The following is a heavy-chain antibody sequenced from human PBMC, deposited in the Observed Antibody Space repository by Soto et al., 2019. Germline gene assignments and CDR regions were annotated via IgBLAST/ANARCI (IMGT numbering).Heavy chain of an antibody. CDR3: AKDLSLGHYDFWSAPGYSQH. D-gene: IGHD3-3*01. J-gene: IGHJ1*01. CDR2: ISYDGSNK. V-gene: IGHV3-30*18. Sequence: PGGSLRLSCAVSGFTFSSYGMHWVRQAPGKGLEWVAVISYDGSNKYYADSVKGRFTISRDNSKNTLYLQMNSLRAEDTAVYYCAKDLSLGHYDFWSAPGYSQHWGQGTLVTVSS. CDR1: GFTFSSYG.